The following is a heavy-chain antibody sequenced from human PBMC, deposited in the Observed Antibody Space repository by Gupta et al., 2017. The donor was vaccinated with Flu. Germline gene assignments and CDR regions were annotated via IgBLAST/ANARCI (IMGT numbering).Heavy chain of an antibody. CDR1: GFIFSTYA. CDR2: ITGNGVTK. J-gene: IGHJ4*02. Sequence: EVQMLESGGGLVQPGGSLRLSCAASGFIFSTYAMSWVRQAPGKGLECVSGITGNGVTKYYAVSVKGRFTISRDNSKGTLYLNMNGLRVEETAVYYCARASDSTGYYELPFDAWGQGTLVTVS. D-gene: IGHD3-9*01. V-gene: IGHV3-23*01. CDR3: ARASDSTGYYELPFDA.